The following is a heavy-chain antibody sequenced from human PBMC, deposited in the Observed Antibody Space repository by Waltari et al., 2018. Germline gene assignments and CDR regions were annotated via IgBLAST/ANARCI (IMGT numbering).Heavy chain of an antibody. Sequence: EVQLVESGGGLVQPGGSLRLSCAASGFTFSNYWMYWVRQAPGKGRVWVSRMHWDGRSTDYADSVKVRFTISRDNAKNMVYLQMNNLRAEDTAVYYCARDYKNWGLDYWGQGTLVTVSS. CDR2: MHWDGRST. CDR1: GFTFSNYW. CDR3: ARDYKNWGLDY. J-gene: IGHJ4*02. D-gene: IGHD3-16*01. V-gene: IGHV3-74*01.